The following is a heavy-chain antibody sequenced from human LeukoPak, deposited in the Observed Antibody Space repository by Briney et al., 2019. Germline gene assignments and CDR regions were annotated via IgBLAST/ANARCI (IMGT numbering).Heavy chain of an antibody. V-gene: IGHV3-7*01. D-gene: IGHD2-21*02. CDR1: GFTFSTYA. Sequence: PGGSLRLSCAASGFTFSTYAMSWVRQAPGKGLEWVANIKQDGSEKYYVDSVKGRFTISRDNAKNSLYLQMNSLRAEDTAVYYCASRSLGVAYCGGDCYSHGPFDIWGQGTMVTVSS. CDR3: ASRSLGVAYCGGDCYSHGPFDI. J-gene: IGHJ3*02. CDR2: IKQDGSEK.